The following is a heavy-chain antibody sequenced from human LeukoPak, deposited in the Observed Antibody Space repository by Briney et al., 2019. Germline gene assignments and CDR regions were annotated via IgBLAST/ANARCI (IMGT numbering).Heavy chain of an antibody. CDR1: GFTFSNAW. D-gene: IGHD3-16*02. CDR3: TTYVWGSYRYHC. V-gene: IGHV3-15*01. J-gene: IGHJ4*02. CDR2: IKSKTDGGTT. Sequence: GGSLRLSCAASGFTFSNAWMSWVRQAPGKGLEWVGRIKSKTDGGTTDYAAPVKGRFTISNDDSKNKLQLHMNSLKTKATSYYYCTTYVWGSYRYHCWGQGTLVTVSS.